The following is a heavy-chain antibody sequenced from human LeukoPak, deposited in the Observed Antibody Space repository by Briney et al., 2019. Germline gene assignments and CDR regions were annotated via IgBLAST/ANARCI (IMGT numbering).Heavy chain of an antibody. J-gene: IGHJ4*02. D-gene: IGHD6-13*01. CDR1: GFTFNHYW. CDR2: IKQDGSQI. Sequence: GGSLRLSCAASGFTFNHYWMSWVRQAPGKGLEWLANIKQDGSQIYYVDSVKGRFTTSRDNAKYSLYLQMNSLRAEDTAVYYCARDGMYSSHFDYWGQGTLVTVSS. V-gene: IGHV3-7*01. CDR3: ARDGMYSSHFDY.